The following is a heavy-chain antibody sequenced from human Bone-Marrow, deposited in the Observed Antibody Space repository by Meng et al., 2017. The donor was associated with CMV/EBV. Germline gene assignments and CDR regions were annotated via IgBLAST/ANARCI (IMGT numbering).Heavy chain of an antibody. D-gene: IGHD3-10*01. J-gene: IGHJ5*02. CDR2: INPDGSAT. Sequence: GGSLKISCAASTFTFSSYWMHWVRQAPGKGLVWVSRINPDGSATYYADSVKGRFTISRDNPKNMLHLQMDSLSAEDTAVYYCARGILNRYGYWFDPWGQGTLVTVSS. CDR3: ARGILNRYGYWFDP. CDR1: TFTFSSYW. V-gene: IGHV3-74*01.